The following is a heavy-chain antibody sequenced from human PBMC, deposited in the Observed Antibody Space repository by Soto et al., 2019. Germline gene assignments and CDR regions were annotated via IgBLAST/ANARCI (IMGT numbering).Heavy chain of an antibody. J-gene: IGHJ4*02. CDR2: VYYTGGS. CDR1: GGSVSSGDYY. V-gene: IGHV4-30-4*01. CDR3: VRDYRSGYDN. D-gene: IGHD6-19*01. Sequence: PSETLSLTCTVSGGSVSSGDYYWSWIRQPPGKGLEWIAYVYYTGGSYYNPSLKSRATISIDTSKNQFSLKMNSVTAADTAVYYCVRDYRSGYDNWGQGVLVTVSS.